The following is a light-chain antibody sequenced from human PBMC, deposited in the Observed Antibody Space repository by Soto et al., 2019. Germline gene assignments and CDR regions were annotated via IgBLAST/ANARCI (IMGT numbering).Light chain of an antibody. V-gene: IGKV3-20*01. Sequence: IVLTQSPGTLSLSPWERATLSCRASQSVSNNYLAWYQQKPGQAPRLLIYGASNRATGIPDRFSGSGSGTDFALTITRLEPEDFALYYCQQYGVSPPNTFGGGTKVDIK. CDR1: QSVSNNY. CDR3: QQYGVSPPNT. CDR2: GAS. J-gene: IGKJ4*01.